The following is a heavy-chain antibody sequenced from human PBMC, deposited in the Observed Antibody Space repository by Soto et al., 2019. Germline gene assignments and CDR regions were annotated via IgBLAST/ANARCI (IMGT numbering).Heavy chain of an antibody. J-gene: IGHJ4*01. CDR1: GFTFSDYY. CDR3: ARDLFYYDILTGYQYPHGTFDY. V-gene: IGHV3-11*01. Sequence: GGSLRLSCAASGFTFSDYYMSWIRQAPGKGLEWVSYIGSSGSTIYYADSVKGRFTISRDNAKNSLYLQMNSLRAEDTAVYYCARDLFYYDILTGYQYPHGTFDYWGQGNLVAVSS. CDR2: IGSSGSTI. D-gene: IGHD3-9*01.